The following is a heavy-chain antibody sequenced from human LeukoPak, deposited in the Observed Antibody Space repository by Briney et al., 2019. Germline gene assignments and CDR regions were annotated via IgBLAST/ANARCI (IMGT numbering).Heavy chain of an antibody. V-gene: IGHV4-59*05. CDR3: ARRLRPYYMDV. CDR1: GGSISSYY. Sequence: PSETLSLTCTVSGGSISSYYWSWIRQPAGKGLEYIGRIYYSGSTYYNPSLKSRVTISVDTSKNQFSLKLSSVTAADTAVYYCARRLRPYYMDVWGKGTTVTISS. J-gene: IGHJ6*03. CDR2: IYYSGST. D-gene: IGHD3-16*01.